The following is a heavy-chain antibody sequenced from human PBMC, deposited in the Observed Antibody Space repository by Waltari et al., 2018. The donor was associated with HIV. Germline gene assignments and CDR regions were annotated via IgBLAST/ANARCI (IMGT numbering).Heavy chain of an antibody. CDR3: ARDSRDNSWSLNFFDP. CDR2: ISSSGTFT. CDR1: GFTPHSYG. D-gene: IGHD6-13*01. J-gene: IGHJ5*02. V-gene: IGHV3-21*01. Sequence: EVQLVESGGGPVKPGGYLRLSCRASGFTPHSYGLNWVRQAPGKGLEWISSISSSGTFTHYADSVKGRFTISRDNANKSVYLQMNSLRAEDTAVYYCARDSRDNSWSLNFFDPWGQGTLVTVSS.